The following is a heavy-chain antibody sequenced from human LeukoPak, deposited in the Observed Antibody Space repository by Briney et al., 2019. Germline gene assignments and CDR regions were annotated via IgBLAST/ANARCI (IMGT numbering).Heavy chain of an antibody. CDR1: GFTFSSYA. Sequence: GGSLRLSCAASGFTFSSYAMGWVRQAPGKGLEWVANIKQEGSEKYYVDSVKGRFTISRDNAKNSLYLQMSSLRAEDTALYYCARCSSDWIYFDYWGQGTLVTVSS. D-gene: IGHD6-19*01. CDR3: ARCSSDWIYFDY. J-gene: IGHJ4*02. V-gene: IGHV3-7*01. CDR2: IKQEGSEK.